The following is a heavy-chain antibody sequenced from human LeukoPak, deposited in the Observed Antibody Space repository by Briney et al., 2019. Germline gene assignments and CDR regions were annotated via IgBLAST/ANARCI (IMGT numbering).Heavy chain of an antibody. CDR2: MNPNSGNT. CDR1: GYTFTSYD. CDR3: ARPRIAAAGNWFDP. D-gene: IGHD6-13*01. Sequence: ASVKVSCKASGYTFTSYDINWVRQATGQGLEWMGWMNPNSGNTGYAQKFQGRVTMTRNTSISTAYMELSSLRSEDTAVYYCARPRIAAAGNWFDPWGQGVLVTVSS. V-gene: IGHV1-8*01. J-gene: IGHJ5*02.